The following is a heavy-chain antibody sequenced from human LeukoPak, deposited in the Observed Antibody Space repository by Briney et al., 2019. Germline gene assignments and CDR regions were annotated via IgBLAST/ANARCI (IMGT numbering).Heavy chain of an antibody. J-gene: IGHJ5*02. CDR1: GYTFTDYG. CDR2: ISGYNDNP. Sequence: EASVKVSCKASGYTFTDYGVSWVRQAPGQGLEWMGWISGYNDNPNYIQRLQGRVTMTTDTSTSTAYMGLSSLKSEDTALYYCARELGPGMPPDWFDPWGQGTLVTVSS. CDR3: ARELGPGMPPDWFDP. V-gene: IGHV1-18*01. D-gene: IGHD2-2*01.